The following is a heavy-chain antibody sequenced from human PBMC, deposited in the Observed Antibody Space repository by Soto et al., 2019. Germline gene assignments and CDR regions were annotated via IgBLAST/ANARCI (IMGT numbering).Heavy chain of an antibody. Sequence: SVKVSCKACGGTFSSYAISWVRQAPGQGLEWMGGIIPIFGTANYAQKFQGRVTITADKSTSTAYMELSSLRSEDTAVYYCARDGDGYNWGPIWGQGTLVTVSS. J-gene: IGHJ4*02. D-gene: IGHD5-12*01. V-gene: IGHV1-69*06. CDR2: IIPIFGTA. CDR1: GGTFSSYA. CDR3: ARDGDGYNWGPI.